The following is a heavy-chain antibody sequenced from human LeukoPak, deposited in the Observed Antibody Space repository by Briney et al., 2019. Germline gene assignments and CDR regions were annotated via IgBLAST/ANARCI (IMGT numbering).Heavy chain of an antibody. Sequence: EASVKVSCKASGYTFTSYGISWVRQAPGQGLEWMGWMNPNSGNTGYAQKFQGRVTITRNTSISTAYMELSSLRAEDTAVYYCAKDRGYYDSSGYLDYWGQGTLVTVSS. CDR3: AKDRGYYDSSGYLDY. CDR2: MNPNSGNT. D-gene: IGHD3-22*01. V-gene: IGHV1-8*03. CDR1: GYTFTSYG. J-gene: IGHJ4*02.